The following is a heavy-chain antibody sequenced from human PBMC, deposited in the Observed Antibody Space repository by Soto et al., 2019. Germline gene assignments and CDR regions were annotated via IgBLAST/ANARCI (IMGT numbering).Heavy chain of an antibody. J-gene: IGHJ4*02. CDR1: GFTFSSYG. CDR3: AKGLQQWLPYYFDY. V-gene: IGHV3-30*18. Sequence: QVQLVESGGGVVQPGRSLRLSCAASGFTFSSYGMHWVRQAPGKGLEWVAVISYDGSNKYYADSVKGRFTISRDNSKNTLYLQMNSLRAEDTAVYYCAKGLQQWLPYYFDYWGQGTLVTVSS. D-gene: IGHD6-19*01. CDR2: ISYDGSNK.